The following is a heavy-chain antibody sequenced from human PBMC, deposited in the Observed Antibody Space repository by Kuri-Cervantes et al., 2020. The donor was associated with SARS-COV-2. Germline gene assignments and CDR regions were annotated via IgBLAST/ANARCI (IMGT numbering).Heavy chain of an antibody. CDR2: ISSNGGST. CDR3: VKDECSSTSCYTGGYYYYYYGMDV. V-gene: IGHV3-64D*08. D-gene: IGHD2-2*02. Sequence: GGSLRLSCSASGFSFSSYAMHWVRQPPGKGLEYVSAISSNGGSTYYADSVKGRFTISRGNSKSTLYLQMSSLRAEDTAVYYCVKDECSSTSCYTGGYYYYYYGMDVWGQGTTVTVSS. CDR1: GFSFSSYA. J-gene: IGHJ6*02.